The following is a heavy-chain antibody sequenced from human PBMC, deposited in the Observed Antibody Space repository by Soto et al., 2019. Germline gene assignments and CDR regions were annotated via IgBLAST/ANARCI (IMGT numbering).Heavy chain of an antibody. CDR1: GGSISSSSYY. CDR2: IYYSGST. Sequence: QLQLQESGPGLVKPSETLSLTCTVSGGSISSSSYYWGWIRQPPGKGLEWIGSIYYSGSTYYNPSLKSRVTISVDTSKNQFSLKLSSVTAADTAVYYCARHIPPFMLGNWYFDLWGRGTLVTVSS. V-gene: IGHV4-39*01. D-gene: IGHD3-10*02. CDR3: ARHIPPFMLGNWYFDL. J-gene: IGHJ2*01.